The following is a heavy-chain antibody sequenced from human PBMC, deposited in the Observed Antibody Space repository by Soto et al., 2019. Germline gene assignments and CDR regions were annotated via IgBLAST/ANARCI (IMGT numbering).Heavy chain of an antibody. J-gene: IGHJ5*02. Sequence: TLSLTCAVSGGSISSGGYSWSWIRQASGKGLEWIACIHHSGSTYYNPSLKSRVTISPDTSNNQFSLQLNSVTPDDTAVYYCARVNVGNWFDPWGQGTLVTVSS. CDR1: GGSISSGGYS. CDR3: ARVNVGNWFDP. V-gene: IGHV4-30-2*05. D-gene: IGHD1-26*01. CDR2: IHHSGST.